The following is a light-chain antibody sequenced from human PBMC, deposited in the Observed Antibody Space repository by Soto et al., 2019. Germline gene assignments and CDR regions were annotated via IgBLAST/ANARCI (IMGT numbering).Light chain of an antibody. J-gene: IGKJ2*02. CDR3: QQFDSVPCT. V-gene: IGKV1-33*01. Sequence: IQMTQSPSSLSASVGDRITITCQASQDIKNYVIWYQHKPGKAPKLLIYDAASLGTGVSSRFSGSGSETHFTLAISSLQPEDIATYYCQQFDSVPCTFGQGTKLEIK. CDR2: DAA. CDR1: QDIKNY.